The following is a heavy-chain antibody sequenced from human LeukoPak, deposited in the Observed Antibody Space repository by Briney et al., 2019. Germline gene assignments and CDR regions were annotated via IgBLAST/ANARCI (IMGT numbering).Heavy chain of an antibody. CDR3: ARGSWVSPFDY. CDR2: IWYDGSNK. J-gene: IGHJ4*02. D-gene: IGHD3-10*01. CDR1: GFSFSSYG. Sequence: PGGSLRLSCAASGFSFSSYGMHWVRQAPGKGLEWVALIWYDGSNKYYAESVRGRFTISRDNSKNSLYLQMNSLRDEDTAVYYCARGSWVSPFDYWGQGTLVTVSS. V-gene: IGHV3-33*01.